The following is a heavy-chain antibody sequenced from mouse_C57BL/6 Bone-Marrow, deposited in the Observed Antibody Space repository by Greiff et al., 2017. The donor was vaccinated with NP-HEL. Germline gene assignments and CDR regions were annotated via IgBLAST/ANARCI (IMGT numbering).Heavy chain of an antibody. V-gene: IGHV5-12*01. CDR1: GFTFSDYY. CDR2: ISNGGGST. J-gene: IGHJ1*03. CDR3: ARRGWLRRYWYFDV. D-gene: IGHD2-2*01. Sequence: EVKLMESGGGLVQPGGSLKLSCAASGFTFSDYYMYWVRQTPEKRLEWVAYISNGGGSTYYPDTVKGRFTISRDNAKNTLYLQMSRLKSEDTAMYYCARRGWLRRYWYFDVWGTGTTVTVSS.